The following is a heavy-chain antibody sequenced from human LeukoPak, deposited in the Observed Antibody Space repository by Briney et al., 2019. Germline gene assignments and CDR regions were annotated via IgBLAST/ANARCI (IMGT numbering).Heavy chain of an antibody. D-gene: IGHD4/OR15-4a*01. CDR1: GFTFSSCS. Sequence: GGSLRLSCAASGFTFSSCSMNWVRQAPGKGLEWVAFIGSRTGNIYYADSVKGRFSISRDNAKDSVYLQMNSLRADDTAVYYCARETEPLDYGDSTNLDYWGQGTLVTVSS. CDR3: ARETEPLDYGDSTNLDY. V-gene: IGHV3-21*01. CDR2: IGSRTGNI. J-gene: IGHJ4*02.